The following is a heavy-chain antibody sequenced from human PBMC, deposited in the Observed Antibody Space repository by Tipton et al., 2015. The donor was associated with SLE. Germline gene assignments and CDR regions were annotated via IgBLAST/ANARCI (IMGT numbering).Heavy chain of an antibody. Sequence: QSGPEVKKPGASVKVSCKASGYTFTGYYMHWVRQAPGQGLEWMGWINPNSGGTNYAQKFQGRVTMTRDTSISTAYMELSRLRSEDTAVYYCARGTGGYDKDYYGMDVWGQGTTVTVSS. CDR3: ARGTGGYDKDYYGMDV. CDR2: INPNSGGT. J-gene: IGHJ6*02. V-gene: IGHV1-2*02. CDR1: GYTFTGYY. D-gene: IGHD5-12*01.